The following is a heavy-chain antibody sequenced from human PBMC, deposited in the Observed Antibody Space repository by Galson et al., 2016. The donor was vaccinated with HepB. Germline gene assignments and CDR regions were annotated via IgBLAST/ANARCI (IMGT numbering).Heavy chain of an antibody. V-gene: IGHV3-9*01. CDR2: ISSNSRTI. CDR1: GFIFDDYA. CDR3: ARDVNPTFYGSGTYFDANDI. J-gene: IGHJ3*02. Sequence: SLRLSCAASGFIFDDYAMSWVRQTPEKGLEWVSSISSNSRTIDYVDSVKGRFTISRDNANNSLYLQMNSLSAEDTAVYYCARDVNPTFYGSGTYFDANDIWGQGTMVTVSS. D-gene: IGHD3-10*01.